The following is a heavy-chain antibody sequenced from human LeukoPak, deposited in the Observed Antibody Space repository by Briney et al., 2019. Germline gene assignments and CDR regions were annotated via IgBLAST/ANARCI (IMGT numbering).Heavy chain of an antibody. CDR2: ISYDGSNK. CDR3: AKGGYSYGDCDY. CDR1: GFTFSSYG. J-gene: IGHJ4*02. Sequence: PGGSLRLSCAASGFTFSSYGMHWVRQAPGKGLEWVAVISYDGSNKYYADSVKGRFTISRDNSKNTLYLQMDSLRAEDTAVYYCAKGGYSYGDCDYWGQGTLVTVSS. V-gene: IGHV3-30*18. D-gene: IGHD5-18*01.